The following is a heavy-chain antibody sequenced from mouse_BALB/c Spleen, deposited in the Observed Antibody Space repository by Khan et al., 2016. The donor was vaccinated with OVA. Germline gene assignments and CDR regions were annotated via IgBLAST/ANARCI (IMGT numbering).Heavy chain of an antibody. D-gene: IGHD1-1*01. J-gene: IGHJ4*01. V-gene: IGHV3-2*02. Sequence: EVQLQESGPGLVKPSQSLSLTCTVSGYSITSNYAWNWIRQFPGNKLEWMGYISYSGLTSYNPSLKSRISITRDTYKTQFFLQLNSVTTEDTATYYCARGNYYGYTMDYWGQGTSVTVSS. CDR3: ARGNYYGYTMDY. CDR2: ISYSGLT. CDR1: GYSITSNYA.